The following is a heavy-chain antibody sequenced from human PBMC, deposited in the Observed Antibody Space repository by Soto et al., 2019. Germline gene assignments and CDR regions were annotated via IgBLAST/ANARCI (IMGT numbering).Heavy chain of an antibody. CDR1: GGSISSGGFY. CDR3: AKDTQYYYDSSGYYNGAFDI. D-gene: IGHD3-22*01. CDR2: IYYSGST. J-gene: IGHJ3*02. V-gene: IGHV4-31*03. Sequence: QVQLQESGPGLVKPSQTLSLTCTVSGGSISSGGFYWSWIRQHPGKGLEWIGYIYYSGSTYYNPSLKSRVTTSVDTSKNQFSLKLSSVTAADTAVYYCAKDTQYYYDSSGYYNGAFDIWGQGTMVTVSS.